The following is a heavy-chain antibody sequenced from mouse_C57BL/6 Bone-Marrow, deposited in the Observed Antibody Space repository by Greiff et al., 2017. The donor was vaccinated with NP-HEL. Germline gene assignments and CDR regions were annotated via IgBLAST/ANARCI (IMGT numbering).Heavy chain of an antibody. Sequence: QVQLQQPGAELVMPGASVKLSCKASGYTFTSYWMHWVKQRPGQGLEWIGEIDPSDSYTNYNQKFKGKSTLTVDKSSSTAYMQLSSLTSEDSAFYYCARGEGSSSYYFDYWGQGTTLTVSS. V-gene: IGHV1-69*01. J-gene: IGHJ2*01. CDR2: IDPSDSYT. CDR1: GYTFTSYW. CDR3: ARGEGSSSYYFDY.